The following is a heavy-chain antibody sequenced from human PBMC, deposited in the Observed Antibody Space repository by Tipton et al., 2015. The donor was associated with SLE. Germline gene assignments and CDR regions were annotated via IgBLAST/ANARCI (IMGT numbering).Heavy chain of an antibody. D-gene: IGHD1-26*01. J-gene: IGHJ4*02. CDR1: GGSISSSSYY. V-gene: IGHV4-39*07. Sequence: TLSLTCTVSGGSISSSSYYWGWIRQPPGKGLEWIGRIYYSGSTYYNPSLKSRVTISVDTSKNQFSLKLSSVTAADTAVYYCAGMSYPREGYFDYWGQGTLVTVSS. CDR3: AGMSYPREGYFDY. CDR2: IYYSGST.